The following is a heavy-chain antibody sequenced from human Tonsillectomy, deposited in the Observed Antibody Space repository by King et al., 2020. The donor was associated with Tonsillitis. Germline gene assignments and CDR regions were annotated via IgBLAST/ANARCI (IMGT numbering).Heavy chain of an antibody. J-gene: IGHJ4*02. CDR1: GFTFSSYS. CDR3: ARDVQLLWFGELPEAGYFDY. Sequence: VQLVESGGGLVKPGGSLRLSCAASGFTFSSYSMNWVRQAPGKGLEWVSSISSSSSYIYYADSVKGRFTISRDNAKNSLYLQMNSLRAEDTAVYYCARDVQLLWFGELPEAGYFDYWGQGTLVTVSS. V-gene: IGHV3-21*01. D-gene: IGHD3-10*01. CDR2: ISSSSSYI.